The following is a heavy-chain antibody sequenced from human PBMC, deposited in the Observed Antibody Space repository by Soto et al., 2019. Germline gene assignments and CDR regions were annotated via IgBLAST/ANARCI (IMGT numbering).Heavy chain of an antibody. CDR1: GGTFSSYA. V-gene: IGHV1-69*13. CDR3: ARDRGLGSGSYYYYYGMDV. Sequence: SVKVSCKASGGTFSSYAISWVRQAPGQGLEWMGGIIPIFGTANYAQKFQGRVTITADESTSTAYMELSSLRSEDTAVYYCARDRGLGSGSYYYYYGMDVWGQGTTVTVSS. CDR2: IIPIFGTA. J-gene: IGHJ6*02. D-gene: IGHD3-10*01.